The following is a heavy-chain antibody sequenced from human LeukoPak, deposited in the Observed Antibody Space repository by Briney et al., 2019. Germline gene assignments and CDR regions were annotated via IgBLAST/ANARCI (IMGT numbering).Heavy chain of an antibody. V-gene: IGHV1-2*02. CDR2: INPNSGGT. CDR3: AKEDGYRVLYAFDY. D-gene: IGHD2-2*02. CDR1: GYTFTGYY. J-gene: IGHJ4*02. Sequence: GASVKVSCTASGYTFTGYYMHWVRQAPGPGLEWMGWINPNSGGTNYAQKFQGRVTMTRDTSISTAYMELSRLRSDDTAVYYCAKEDGYRVLYAFDYWGQGTLVTVSS.